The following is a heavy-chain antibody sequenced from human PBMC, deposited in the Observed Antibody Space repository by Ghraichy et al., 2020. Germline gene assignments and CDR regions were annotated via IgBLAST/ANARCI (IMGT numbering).Heavy chain of an antibody. CDR1: GFTFSSYA. CDR3: ARGAGIAAAGTLGH. D-gene: IGHD6-13*01. J-gene: IGHJ1*01. Sequence: LSLTCAASGFTFSSYAMHWVRQAPGKGLEWVAVISYDGSNKYYADSVKGRFTISRDNSKNTLYLQMNSLRAEDMAVYYCARGAGIAAAGTLGHWGQGTLVTVSS. V-gene: IGHV3-30-3*01. CDR2: ISYDGSNK.